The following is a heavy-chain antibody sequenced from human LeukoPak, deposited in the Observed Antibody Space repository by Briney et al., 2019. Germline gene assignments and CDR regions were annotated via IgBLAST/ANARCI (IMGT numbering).Heavy chain of an antibody. CDR2: IIPILGIA. CDR3: ARDAENGGPWYFDL. CDR1: GGTFSSYA. D-gene: IGHD4-23*01. J-gene: IGHJ2*01. V-gene: IGHV1-69*04. Sequence: ASVKVSCKASGGTFSSYAISWVRQAPGQGLEWMGRIIPILGIANYAQKFQGRVTITADKSTSTAYMELSSLRSEDTAVYYCARDAENGGPWYFDLWGRGTLVTVPS.